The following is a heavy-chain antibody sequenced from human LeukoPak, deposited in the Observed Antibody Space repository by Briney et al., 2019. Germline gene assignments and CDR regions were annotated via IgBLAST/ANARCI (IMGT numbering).Heavy chain of an antibody. CDR1: GGSIRSSSYY. D-gene: IGHD2-21*01. CDR2: INHSGST. V-gene: IGHV4-39*07. J-gene: IGHJ5*02. CDR3: ARSGQHGYTWFDP. Sequence: SETLSLNCTVSGGSIRSSSYYWVWIRQPPGKGLEWIGEINHSGSTNYNPSLKSRVTISVDTSKNQFSLKLSSVTAADTAVYYCARSGQHGYTWFDPWGQGTLVTVSS.